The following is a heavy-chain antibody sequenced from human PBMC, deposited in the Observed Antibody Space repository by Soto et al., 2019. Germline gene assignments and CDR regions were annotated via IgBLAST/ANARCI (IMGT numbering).Heavy chain of an antibody. CDR1: GFTFSSYG. V-gene: IGHV3-30*18. J-gene: IGHJ6*01. D-gene: IGHD1-26*01. CDR3: AKDSGYYYYYGMDV. Sequence: QVQLVESGGGVVQPGRSLRLSCAASGFTFSSYGMHWVRQAPGKGLEWVAVISYDGSNKYYADSVKGRFTISRDNSKNTLYLQMNSLRAEDTAVYYCAKDSGYYYYYGMDVW. CDR2: ISYDGSNK.